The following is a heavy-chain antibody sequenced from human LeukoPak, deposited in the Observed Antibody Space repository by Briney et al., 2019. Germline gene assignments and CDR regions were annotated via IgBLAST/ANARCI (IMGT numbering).Heavy chain of an antibody. CDR2: ISAYNGNT. CDR3: ARDIGSSSSWSQFDY. V-gene: IGHV1-18*01. J-gene: IGHJ4*02. Sequence: ASVKVSCKASGYTLTSYGISWVRQAPGQGLEWMGWISAYNGNTNYAQKLQGRVTMTTDTSTSTAYMELRSLRSDDTAVYYCARDIGSSSSWSQFDYWGQGTLVTVSS. CDR1: GYTLTSYG. D-gene: IGHD6-13*01.